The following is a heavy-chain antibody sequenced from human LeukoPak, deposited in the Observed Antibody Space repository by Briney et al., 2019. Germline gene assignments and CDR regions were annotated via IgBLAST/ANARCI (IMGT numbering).Heavy chain of an antibody. V-gene: IGHV1-8*01. Sequence: ASVKVSCKASGYTFTSYDINWVRQAAGQGLEWMGWMNPNSGNTDYKQKFQGRVTMTRNTSISTAYMELSGLRSEDTAVYYCARGGDGYNPLNWFDPWGQGTLVTVSS. CDR2: MNPNSGNT. D-gene: IGHD5-24*01. CDR3: ARGGDGYNPLNWFDP. CDR1: GYTFTSYD. J-gene: IGHJ5*02.